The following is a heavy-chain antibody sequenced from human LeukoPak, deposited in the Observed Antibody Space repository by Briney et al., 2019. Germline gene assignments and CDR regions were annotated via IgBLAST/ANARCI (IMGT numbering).Heavy chain of an antibody. Sequence: GASVKVSCKASGYTFTSYGISWVRQAPGQGLEWMGWIRAYNGNTNYAQKLQGRVTMTTDTSTSTAYMELRSLRSDDTAVYYCARGGGYYYGSGSYRETNWFDPWGQGTLVTVSS. CDR2: IRAYNGNT. CDR1: GYTFTSYG. CDR3: ARGGGYYYGSGSYRETNWFDP. V-gene: IGHV1-18*01. J-gene: IGHJ5*02. D-gene: IGHD3-10*01.